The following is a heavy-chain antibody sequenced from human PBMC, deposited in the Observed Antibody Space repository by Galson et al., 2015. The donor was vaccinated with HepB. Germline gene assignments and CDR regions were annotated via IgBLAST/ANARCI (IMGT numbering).Heavy chain of an antibody. D-gene: IGHD3-10*01. V-gene: IGHV1-46*01. CDR1: GYTFTSYY. CDR2: INPSGGST. Sequence: SVKVSCKASGYTFTSYYMHWVRQAPGQGLEWMGIINPSGGSTSYAQKFQGRVTMTRDTSTSTVYMQLSSLRSEDTAVYYCAREPRSGTNQRYYGMDVWGQGTTVTVSS. CDR3: AREPRSGTNQRYYGMDV. J-gene: IGHJ6*02.